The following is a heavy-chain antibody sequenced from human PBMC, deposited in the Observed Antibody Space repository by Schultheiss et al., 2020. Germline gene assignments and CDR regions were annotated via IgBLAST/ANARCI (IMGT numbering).Heavy chain of an antibody. D-gene: IGHD3-10*01. Sequence: SETLSLTCTVSGGSISSYYWSWIRQPPGKGLEWIGYIYYSGSTYYNPSLKSRVTISVDTSKNKFSLKLSSVTAADTAVYYCAREDSGSYYIANYYYYGMDVWGQGTTVTVSS. J-gene: IGHJ6*02. CDR1: GGSISSYY. CDR2: IYYSGST. V-gene: IGHV4-59*12. CDR3: AREDSGSYYIANYYYYGMDV.